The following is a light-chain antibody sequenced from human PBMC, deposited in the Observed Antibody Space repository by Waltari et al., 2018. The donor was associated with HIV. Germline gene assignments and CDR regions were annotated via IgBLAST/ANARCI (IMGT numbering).Light chain of an antibody. CDR1: SSDIGAYNY. CDR2: DVT. V-gene: IGLV2-8*01. J-gene: IGLJ2*01. CDR3: ASHAGSKDV. Sequence: QSALTQPPSASGSPGQSVTISCTGTSSDIGAYNYVAWYQQYPGKAPKLMIYDVTKRPSGVPDRFSVSKSGNTASLTVSGLQAEDEADYYCASHAGSKDVFGGGTKLTVL.